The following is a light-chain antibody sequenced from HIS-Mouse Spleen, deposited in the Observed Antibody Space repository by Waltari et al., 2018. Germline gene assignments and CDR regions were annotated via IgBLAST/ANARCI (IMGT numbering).Light chain of an antibody. Sequence: QSALTQPASVSGSPGQSITISCPGTSSDLGGSHYVPWYQQHPGKAPKLMIYEVSNRPSGVPNRFSGSKSGNTASLTISGLQAEDEADYYCSSYTSSSTFFGTGTKVTVL. CDR2: EVS. V-gene: IGLV2-14*01. CDR3: SSYTSSSTF. CDR1: SSDLGGSHY. J-gene: IGLJ1*01.